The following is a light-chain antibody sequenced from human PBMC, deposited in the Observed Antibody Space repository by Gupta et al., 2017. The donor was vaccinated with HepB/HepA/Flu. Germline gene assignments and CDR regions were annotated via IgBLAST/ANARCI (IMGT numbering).Light chain of an antibody. V-gene: IGKV3-20*01. CDR3: QQYGSSPLA. Sequence: EIVLTQSPATLSLSPGERATLSCRASQSFSRTFLAWYQQKAGKAPRLFIYGTSSRATGIPARFSGSGSGTEFTLTISGLEPEDFAVYYCQQYGSSPLAFGGGTKVEIK. CDR2: GTS. CDR1: QSFSRTF. J-gene: IGKJ4*01.